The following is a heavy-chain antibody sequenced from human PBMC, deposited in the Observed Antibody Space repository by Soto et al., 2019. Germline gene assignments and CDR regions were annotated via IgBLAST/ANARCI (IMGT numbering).Heavy chain of an antibody. V-gene: IGHV3-30*18. Sequence: QVHLVESGGGVVQPGRSLRLSCAASGFSFSTYDMHWVRQAPGKGLEWVAFISNDGSNKYYADSVKGRFTISRDNSKNTLYLQMNSLRAEDTAVYYCAKGFGKYWAFDYWGQGTLVTVSS. CDR3: AKGFGKYWAFDY. D-gene: IGHD2-8*02. J-gene: IGHJ4*02. CDR1: GFSFSTYD. CDR2: ISNDGSNK.